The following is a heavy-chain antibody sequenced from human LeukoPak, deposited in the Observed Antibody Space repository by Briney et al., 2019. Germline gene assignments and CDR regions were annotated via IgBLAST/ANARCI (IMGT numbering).Heavy chain of an antibody. CDR3: ARPPSNYYDSTGS. CDR2: LNPNSGNT. V-gene: IGHV1-8*01. CDR1: GYTFTSYD. J-gene: IGHJ4*02. D-gene: IGHD3-22*01. Sequence: ASVKVSCKASGYTFTSYDINWVRQATGQGLEWMGWLNPNSGNTGYAQKFQGRVTMTRNTSISTAYMELSGLTSEDTAVYYCARPPSNYYDSTGSWGQGTLVTVSS.